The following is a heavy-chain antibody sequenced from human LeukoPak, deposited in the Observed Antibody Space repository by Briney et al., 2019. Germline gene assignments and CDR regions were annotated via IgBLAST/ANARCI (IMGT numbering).Heavy chain of an antibody. CDR1: GFTFSRYV. V-gene: IGHV3-23*01. J-gene: IGHJ5*02. Sequence: AGGSLRLSCAAFGFTFSRYVMSWVRQVPGRRPDWVSTISCTGGEIFYADSVKGRFTISRENAKNSLYLQMNSLRAGDTAVYYCARGGYCSSTSCFGNWFDPWGQGTLVTVSS. D-gene: IGHD2-2*03. CDR3: ARGGYCSSTSCFGNWFDP. CDR2: ISCTGGEI.